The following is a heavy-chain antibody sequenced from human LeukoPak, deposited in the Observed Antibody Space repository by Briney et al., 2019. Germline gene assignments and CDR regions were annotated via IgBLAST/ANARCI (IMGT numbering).Heavy chain of an antibody. Sequence: ASVKVSCKASGYTFTGYYMHWVRQAPGQGLEWMGWINPNSGGTNYAQKFQGRVTMTRDTSISTAYMELSRLRSDDTAVYYCARVSVVGASRWDYWGQGTLVTVCS. D-gene: IGHD1-26*01. J-gene: IGHJ4*02. CDR2: INPNSGGT. CDR1: GYTFTGYY. V-gene: IGHV1-2*02. CDR3: ARVSVVGASRWDY.